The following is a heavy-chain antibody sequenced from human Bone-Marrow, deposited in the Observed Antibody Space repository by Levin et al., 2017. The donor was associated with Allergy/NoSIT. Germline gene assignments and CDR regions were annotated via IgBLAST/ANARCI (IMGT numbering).Heavy chain of an antibody. CDR1: GFTFSNYA. CDR2: ISGSGSST. J-gene: IGHJ5*02. V-gene: IGHV3-23*01. CDR3: ARDMGAIIVGGTRWFDP. Sequence: GGSLRLSCAASGFTFSNYAMTWVRQAPGKGLEWVSSISGSGSSTFYADSVQGRFTISRDNSKNTLYLQMNSLRAEDTAIYYCARDMGAIIVGGTRWFDPWGQGTLVTVSS. D-gene: IGHD1-26*01.